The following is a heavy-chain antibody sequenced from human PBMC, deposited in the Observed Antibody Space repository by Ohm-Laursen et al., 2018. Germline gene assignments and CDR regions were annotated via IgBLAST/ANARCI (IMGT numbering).Heavy chain of an antibody. J-gene: IGHJ5*02. V-gene: IGHV4-4*07. CDR2: LSIGGST. Sequence: SDTLSLTCTVSGDSISSYHWSWIRQPAGKGLEWIGRLSIGGSTSYNPSLKSRVTMSVDTSKNQFSLKLSSVTAADTAVYYCAATFYYDASGLLGLNWFDPWGQGTLVTVSS. CDR3: AATFYYDASGLLGLNWFDP. D-gene: IGHD3-22*01. CDR1: GDSISSYH.